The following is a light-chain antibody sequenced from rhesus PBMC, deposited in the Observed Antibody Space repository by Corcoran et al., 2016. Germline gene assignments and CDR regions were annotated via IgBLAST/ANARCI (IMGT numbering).Light chain of an antibody. V-gene: IGKV1-22*01. CDR1: QGISSW. CDR3: QQYDNRPRT. Sequence: DIQMTQSPSSLSASVGDTVTITCRASQGISSWLAWYQQKPGKAPKLLIYEESSLNRGVPSRFSGSGSGKEVTLTISSLQSEDFATYYCQQYDNRPRTFGLGTKVEIK. CDR2: EES. J-gene: IGKJ1*01.